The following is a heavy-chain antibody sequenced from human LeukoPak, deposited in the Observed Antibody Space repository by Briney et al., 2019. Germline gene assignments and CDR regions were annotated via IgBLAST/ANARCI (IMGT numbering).Heavy chain of an antibody. CDR3: AKGGVGATPFVY. CDR1: GVTFSNYD. D-gene: IGHD1-26*01. Sequence: GGSLRLSCAASGVTFSNYDMSWVRQAPGKGLEWVASISGSGGTTFYTDSVKGRFTVSRDNSKNTLYLQMNSLRAEDTAVYYCAKGGVGATPFVYWGQGTLVTVSS. CDR2: ISGSGGTT. J-gene: IGHJ4*02. V-gene: IGHV3-23*01.